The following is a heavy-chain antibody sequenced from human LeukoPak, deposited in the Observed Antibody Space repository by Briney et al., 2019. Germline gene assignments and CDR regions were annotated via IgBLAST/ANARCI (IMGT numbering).Heavy chain of an antibody. CDR1: GGSFSGYY. V-gene: IGHV4-34*01. CDR2: INHSGST. Sequence: SGTLSLTCAVYGGSFSGYYWSWIRQPPGKGLEWIGEINHSGSTNYNPSLKSRVTISVDTSKNQFSLKLSSVTAADTAVYYCAGTRGYSYGRLGYWGQGTLVTVSS. CDR3: AGTRGYSYGRLGY. J-gene: IGHJ4*02. D-gene: IGHD5-18*01.